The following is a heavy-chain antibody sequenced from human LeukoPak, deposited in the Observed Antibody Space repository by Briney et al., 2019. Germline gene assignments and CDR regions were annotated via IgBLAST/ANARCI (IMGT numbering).Heavy chain of an antibody. V-gene: IGHV4-61*01. Sequence: SETLSLTCTVSGGSISSGSYYWSWIRQPPGKGLEWIGYIYYSGSTNYNPSLKSRVTISVDTSKNQFSLKLSSVTAADTAVYYCARDFGRGGDYWGQGTLVTVSS. CDR2: IYYSGST. CDR3: ARDFGRGGDY. CDR1: GGSISSGSYY. J-gene: IGHJ4*02. D-gene: IGHD3-3*01.